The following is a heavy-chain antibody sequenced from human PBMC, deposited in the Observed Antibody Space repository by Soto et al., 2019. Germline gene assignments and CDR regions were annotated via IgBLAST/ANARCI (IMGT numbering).Heavy chain of an antibody. J-gene: IGHJ6*02. CDR3: TRHPEYSSSSFPVYYYYYGMDV. CDR2: IRSKANSYAT. Sequence: VGSLRLSCAASGFTFSGSAMHWVRQASGKGLEWVGRIRSKANSYATAYAASVKGRFTISRDDSKNTAYLQMNSLKTEATAVYYCTRHPEYSSSSFPVYYYYYGMDVWGQGTTVTVSS. V-gene: IGHV3-73*01. CDR1: GFTFSGSA. D-gene: IGHD6-6*01.